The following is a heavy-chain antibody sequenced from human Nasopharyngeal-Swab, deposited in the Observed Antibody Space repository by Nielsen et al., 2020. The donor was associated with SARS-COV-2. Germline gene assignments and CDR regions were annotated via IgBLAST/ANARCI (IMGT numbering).Heavy chain of an antibody. Sequence: VCQAPGKGLEWVSAISGSGGSTYYADSVKGRFTISRDNSKNTLYLQMNSLRAEDTAVYYCAKDRVGGYYDFWSGQYEYYFDYWGQGTLVTVSS. V-gene: IGHV3-23*01. D-gene: IGHD3-3*01. CDR3: AKDRVGGYYDFWSGQYEYYFDY. CDR2: ISGSGGST. J-gene: IGHJ4*02.